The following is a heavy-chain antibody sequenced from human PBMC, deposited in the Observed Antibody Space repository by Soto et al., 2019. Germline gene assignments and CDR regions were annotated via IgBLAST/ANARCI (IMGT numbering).Heavy chain of an antibody. V-gene: IGHV1-58*01. CDR1: GFTFTSSA. CDR2: IVVGSGNT. Sequence: QMQLVQSGPEVKKPGTSVKVSCKASGFTFTSSAVQWVRQARGQRLEWIGWIVVGSGNTNYAQKFQERVTITRDMSTSTAYMELSGLRSEDTAVYYCAAGSALYYFDYWGQGTLVTVSS. D-gene: IGHD3-10*01. CDR3: AAGSALYYFDY. J-gene: IGHJ4*02.